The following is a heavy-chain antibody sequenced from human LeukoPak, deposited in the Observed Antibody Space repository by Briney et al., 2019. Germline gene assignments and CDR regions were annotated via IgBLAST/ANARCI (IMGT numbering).Heavy chain of an antibody. J-gene: IGHJ3*02. CDR3: ARSQNGDYADTDAFDI. CDR2: INPSGGST. Sequence: ASVKVSCKASGYTFTSYYMHWVRQAPGQGFEWMGIINPSGGSTSYAQKFQGRVTMTRDTSTSTVYMELSSLRSEDTAVYYCARSQNGDYADTDAFDIWGQGTMVTVSS. D-gene: IGHD4-17*01. V-gene: IGHV1-46*01. CDR1: GYTFTSYY.